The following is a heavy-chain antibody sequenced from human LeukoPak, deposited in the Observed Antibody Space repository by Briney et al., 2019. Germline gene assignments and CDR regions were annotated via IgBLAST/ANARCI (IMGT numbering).Heavy chain of an antibody. CDR1: GFTFSSYA. J-gene: IGHJ5*02. D-gene: IGHD3-16*01. CDR3: AKGGYVWGSYDLNWFDP. CDR2: ISGSGGST. V-gene: IGHV3-23*01. Sequence: GGSLRLSCAAPGFTFSSYAMSWVRQAPGKGLEWVSAISGSGGSTYYADSVKGRFTISRDNSKNTLYLQMNSLRVEDTAVYYCAKGGYVWGSYDLNWFDPWGQGTLVTVSS.